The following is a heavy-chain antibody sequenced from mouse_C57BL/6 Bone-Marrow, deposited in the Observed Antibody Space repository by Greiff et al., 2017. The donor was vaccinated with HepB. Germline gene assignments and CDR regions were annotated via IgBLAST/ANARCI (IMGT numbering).Heavy chain of an antibody. CDR2: INPNNGGT. D-gene: IGHD2-4*01. CDR3: ARGDYDYDDGGYFDY. Sequence: VQLKESGPELVKPGASVKMSCKASGYTFTDYNMHWVKQSHGKSLEWIGYINPNNGGTSYNQKFKGKATLTVNKSSSTAYMELRSLTSEDSAVYYCARGDYDYDDGGYFDYWGQGTTLTVSS. CDR1: GYTFTDYN. V-gene: IGHV1-22*01. J-gene: IGHJ2*01.